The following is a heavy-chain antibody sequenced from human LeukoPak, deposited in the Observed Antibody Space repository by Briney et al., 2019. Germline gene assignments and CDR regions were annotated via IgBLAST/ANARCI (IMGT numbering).Heavy chain of an antibody. CDR2: IYYSGST. CDR1: GGSISRYY. CDR3: ARTSTADFWSGTYDY. V-gene: IGHV4-59*01. D-gene: IGHD3-3*01. Sequence: SETLSLTCTVSGGSISRYYWSWIRQPPGKGLEWIGFIYYSGSTNHNPSLKSRATISVDTSKIQLSLKLSSVTAADTAVYYCARTSTADFWSGTYDYWGQGTLVTVSS. J-gene: IGHJ4*02.